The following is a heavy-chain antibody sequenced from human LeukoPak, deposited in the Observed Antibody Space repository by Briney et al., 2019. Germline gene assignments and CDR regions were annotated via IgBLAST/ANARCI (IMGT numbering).Heavy chain of an antibody. D-gene: IGHD2-2*01. Sequence: GGSLRLSCAASGFTFSSNAMNWVRQAPGEGLVAVSRITSDGSTTWYADSVRGRFTISRDNAKNTLYLQMNSLRVDDTAVYYCARDWYYAIDYWGQGTLVTVSS. J-gene: IGHJ4*02. V-gene: IGHV3-74*01. CDR3: ARDWYYAIDY. CDR1: GFTFSSNA. CDR2: ITSDGSTT.